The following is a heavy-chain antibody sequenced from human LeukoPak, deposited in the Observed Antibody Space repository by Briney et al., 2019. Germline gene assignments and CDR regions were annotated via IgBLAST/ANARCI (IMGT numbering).Heavy chain of an antibody. CDR2: IYYSGST. D-gene: IGHD3-10*01. CDR1: GGSISSSTYY. J-gene: IGHJ4*02. CDR3: ARGDVLLWFGEFRGAPRGFDY. V-gene: IGHV4-39*07. Sequence: SETLSLTCTVSGGSISSSTYYWGWIRQPPGKGLEWIGSIYYSGSTYYNPSLKSRVTISVDTSKNQFSLKLSSVTAADTAVYYCARGDVLLWFGEFRGAPRGFDYWGQGTLVTVSS.